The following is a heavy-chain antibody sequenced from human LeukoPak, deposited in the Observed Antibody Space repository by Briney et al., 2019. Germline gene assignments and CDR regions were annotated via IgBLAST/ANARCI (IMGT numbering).Heavy chain of an antibody. V-gene: IGHV4-31*03. CDR1: GGYISSGGYY. D-gene: IGHD3-22*01. CDR2: IYYSGST. J-gene: IGHJ6*03. Sequence: SQTLSLTCTVSGGYISSGGYYWSWIRQHPGKGLEWLWYIYYSGSTYYNPSLKSRVTISVDTSKNQFSLKLSSVTAADTAVYYCARRTSDSSGFEYYYYYYMDVWGKGTTVTVSS. CDR3: ARRTSDSSGFEYYYYYYMDV.